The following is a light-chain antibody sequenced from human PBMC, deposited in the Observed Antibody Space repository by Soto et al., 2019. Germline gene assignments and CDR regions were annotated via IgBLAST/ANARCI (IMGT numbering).Light chain of an antibody. CDR1: QSVSSN. Sequence: EIVMTQSPATLSVSPGERATLSCRASQSVSSNLARYQQKPGQAPRLLIFGASTRATGIPARFSGSGSGTEFTLTISSLQSEDFAVYYCQQYNSWPPVTFGQGTKVDIK. CDR2: GAS. CDR3: QQYNSWPPVT. V-gene: IGKV3-15*01. J-gene: IGKJ1*01.